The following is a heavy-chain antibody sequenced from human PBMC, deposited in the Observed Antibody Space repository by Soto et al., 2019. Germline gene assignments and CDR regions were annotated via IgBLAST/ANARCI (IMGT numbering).Heavy chain of an antibody. D-gene: IGHD1-26*01. CDR2: IYSGGST. Sequence: PVGSLRLSCAASGFTVSSTYMSWVRQAPGKGLEWVSVIYSGGSTFYADSVKGRFTISRDNSKNTLYLHMNSLRAEDTAVYYCAKMYSGSSPLQYWGQGTLVTVSS. CDR1: GFTVSSTY. J-gene: IGHJ4*02. CDR3: AKMYSGSSPLQY. V-gene: IGHV3-53*01.